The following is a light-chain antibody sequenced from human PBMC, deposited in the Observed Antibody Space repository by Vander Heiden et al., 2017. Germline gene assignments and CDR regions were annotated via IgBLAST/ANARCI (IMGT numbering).Light chain of an antibody. CDR3: QQSYSTPWT. CDR2: AAS. V-gene: IGKV1-39*01. CDR1: QSISSY. Sequence: DIQMTQSPSSLSASVGDRVTITCRASQSISSYLNWYQQKPGKAPKLLIYAASSLQSGVPSRFSGSGSGTDFTLTISSLQHEDFATYYCQQSYSTPWTFGQGTKVEIQ. J-gene: IGKJ1*01.